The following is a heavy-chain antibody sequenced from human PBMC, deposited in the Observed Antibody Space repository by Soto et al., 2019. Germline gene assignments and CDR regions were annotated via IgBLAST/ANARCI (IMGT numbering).Heavy chain of an antibody. Sequence: QVQLVQSGAEVKKPGSSVMVSCKASGGTFSSYAISWVRQAPGQGLEWMGGIIPIFGTANYAQKFQGRVTITADESTSPAYMVLSSPRSEDTAVYYCAIRIAARPGPFDYWGQGTLVTVSS. V-gene: IGHV1-69*01. D-gene: IGHD6-6*01. CDR1: GGTFSSYA. J-gene: IGHJ4*02. CDR3: AIRIAARPGPFDY. CDR2: IIPIFGTA.